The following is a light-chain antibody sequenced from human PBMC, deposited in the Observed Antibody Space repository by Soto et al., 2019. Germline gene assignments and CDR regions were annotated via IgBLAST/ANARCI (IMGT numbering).Light chain of an antibody. V-gene: IGKV4-1*01. J-gene: IGKJ1*01. Sequence: DIVMTQSPDSLAVSLGERATINCKSSQTVLQGSNYLAWSQQKPGQPPKLLLYWASTRESGVPDRFSGSGSGRDLALTISSLEAEDVAVYYWQQHYTTPVTFAQVTKVEIK. CDR2: WAS. CDR3: QQHYTTPVT. CDR1: QTVLQGSNY.